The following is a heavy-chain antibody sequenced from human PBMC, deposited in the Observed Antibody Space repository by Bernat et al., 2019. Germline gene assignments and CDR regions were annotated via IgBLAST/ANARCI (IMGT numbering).Heavy chain of an antibody. Sequence: QVQIVQEGTAEHKPRASVEGSCQASGYTFTSYAMHWVRQAPGQRLEWMGWINAGNGNTKYSQKFQGRVTITRDTSASTAYMELSSLRSEDTAVYYCARDLGGRGVRGPFDYWGQGTLV. CDR3: ARDLGGRGVRGPFDY. CDR1: GYTFTSYA. CDR2: INAGNGNT. V-gene: IGHV1-3*05. J-gene: IGHJ4*02. D-gene: IGHD3-16*01.